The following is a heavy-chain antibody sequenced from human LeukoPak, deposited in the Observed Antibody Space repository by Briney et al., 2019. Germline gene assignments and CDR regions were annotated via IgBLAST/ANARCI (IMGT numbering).Heavy chain of an antibody. D-gene: IGHD3-3*01. Sequence: GGSLRLSCAASGFTFSSYSMNWVRQAPGKGLEWVSYISSSSSTIYYADSVKGRFTISRDNAKNSLYLQMNSLRAEDTAVYYCAREHESITIFGVVTPWYNWFDPWGQGTLVTVSS. CDR1: GFTFSSYS. V-gene: IGHV3-48*04. CDR3: AREHESITIFGVVTPWYNWFDP. J-gene: IGHJ5*02. CDR2: ISSSSSTI.